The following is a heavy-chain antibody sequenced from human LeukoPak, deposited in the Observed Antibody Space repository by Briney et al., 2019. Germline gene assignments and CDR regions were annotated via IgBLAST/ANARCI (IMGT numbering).Heavy chain of an antibody. CDR1: GGSISGTPYY. CDR3: ARATINYYYYYMDV. Sequence: PSETLSLTCAISGGSISGTPYYWGWIRQPPGKGLEWIGSIYYSGSTYYNPSLKSRLTISVDTSKNQFSLELSSVTAADTAVYYCARATINYYYYYMDVWGKGTTVTVSS. CDR2: IYYSGST. V-gene: IGHV4-39*07. J-gene: IGHJ6*03.